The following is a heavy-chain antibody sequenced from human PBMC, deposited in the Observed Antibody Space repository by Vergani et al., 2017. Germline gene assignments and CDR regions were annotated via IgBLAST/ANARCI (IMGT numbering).Heavy chain of an antibody. V-gene: IGHV1-46*01. D-gene: IGHD6-13*01. CDR3: ARYRAKRSSSSWYAGD. J-gene: IGHJ4*02. CDR2: INPSGGST. Sequence: QVQLVQSGAAVKKPGASVKVSCKASGYPFTSYYLHWVRQAPGQGLEGMGIINPSGGSTSYAQKFQGRVTMTRDTSTSTVYMELRSLRSEDTAVDYCARYRAKRSSSSWYAGDWGQGTLVTVSS. CDR1: GYPFTSYY.